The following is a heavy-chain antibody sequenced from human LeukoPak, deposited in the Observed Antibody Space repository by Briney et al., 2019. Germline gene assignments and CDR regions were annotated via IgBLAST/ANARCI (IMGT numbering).Heavy chain of an antibody. V-gene: IGHV1-2*02. CDR3: ARGLTGIAAAGIDY. CDR1: GYTFTGYY. CDR2: INPNCGGT. J-gene: IGHJ4*02. D-gene: IGHD6-13*01. Sequence: ASVKVSCKASGYTFTGYYIHWVRQAPGQGLEWMGWINPNCGGTNYAQKFQGRVTMTRDTSISTAYMELSRLRSDDTAVYYCARGLTGIAAAGIDYWGQGTLVTVSS.